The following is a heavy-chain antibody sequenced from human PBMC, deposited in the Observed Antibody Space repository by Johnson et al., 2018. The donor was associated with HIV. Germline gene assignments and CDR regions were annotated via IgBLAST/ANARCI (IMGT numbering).Heavy chain of an antibody. J-gene: IGHJ3*02. D-gene: IGHD5-24*01. Sequence: QVQLVESGGGVVQPGGSLRLSCAASGFTFSSYGMYWVRQAPGKGLEWVAFIRYDGSNKYYADSVKGRFTISRDNSKNTLYLQMNSLSAEDTAVYYCAKEKNGYHWTFDIWGQGTMVTVSS. CDR2: IRYDGSNK. V-gene: IGHV3-30*02. CDR1: GFTFSSYG. CDR3: AKEKNGYHWTFDI.